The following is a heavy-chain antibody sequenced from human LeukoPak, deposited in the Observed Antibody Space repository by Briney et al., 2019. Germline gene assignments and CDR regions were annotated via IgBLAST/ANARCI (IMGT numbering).Heavy chain of an antibody. Sequence: SETLSLTCTVSGGSIKSNDYYWGWVRQPPGKGLEWIGTIYYSGNTYYNPSLKSRVTMSVDTSKNQFSLKLNSVTAADTAVYYCASLSEYCSAGSCYLGWFDPWGQGTLVTVSS. CDR3: ASLSEYCSAGSCYLGWFDP. D-gene: IGHD2-15*01. CDR1: GGSIKSNDYY. J-gene: IGHJ5*02. CDR2: IYYSGNT. V-gene: IGHV4-39*07.